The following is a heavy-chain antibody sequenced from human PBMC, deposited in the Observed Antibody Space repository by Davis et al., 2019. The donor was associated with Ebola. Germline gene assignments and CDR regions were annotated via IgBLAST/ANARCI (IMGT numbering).Heavy chain of an antibody. Sequence: ASVKVSCKASGYTFTSYYMHWVRQAPGQGLEWMGIINPSGGSTSYAQKFQGRVTMTRDTSTSTVYMELSSLRSEDTAVYYCAREVVSDDDDYYFDYWGQGTLVTVSS. CDR2: INPSGGST. J-gene: IGHJ4*02. CDR1: GYTFTSYY. V-gene: IGHV1-46*01. D-gene: IGHD4-17*01. CDR3: AREVVSDDDDYYFDY.